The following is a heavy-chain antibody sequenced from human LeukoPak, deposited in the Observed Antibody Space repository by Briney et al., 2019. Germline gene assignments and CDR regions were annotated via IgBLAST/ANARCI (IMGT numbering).Heavy chain of an antibody. CDR1: GFTFSSYS. Sequence: GGSLRLSCAASGFTFSSYSMNWVRQAPGKGLEWVSSISRSSSYIYYADSVKGRFTISRDNAKNSLYLQMNSLRAEDTAVYYCARDSSGSYWGNDAVDIWGQGTMVTVSS. D-gene: IGHD1-26*01. J-gene: IGHJ3*02. CDR3: ARDSSGSYWGNDAVDI. V-gene: IGHV3-21*01. CDR2: ISRSSSYI.